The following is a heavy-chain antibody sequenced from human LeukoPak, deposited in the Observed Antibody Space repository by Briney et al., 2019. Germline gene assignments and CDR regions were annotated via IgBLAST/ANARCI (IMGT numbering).Heavy chain of an antibody. D-gene: IGHD6-19*01. CDR1: GYTFTSYG. CDR3: ATCIAVAGSGPFDY. J-gene: IGHJ4*02. V-gene: IGHV1-18*01. CDR2: ISAYNGNT. Sequence: ASVKVSCKASGYTFTSYGISWVRQAPGQGLEWMGWISAYNGNTNYAQKLQGRVTMTTDTSTSTAYMELRGLRSDDTAVYYCATCIAVAGSGPFDYWGQGTLVTVSS.